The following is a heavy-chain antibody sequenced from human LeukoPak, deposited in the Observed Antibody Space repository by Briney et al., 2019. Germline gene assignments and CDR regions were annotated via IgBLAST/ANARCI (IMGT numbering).Heavy chain of an antibody. D-gene: IGHD2-15*01. CDR3: ARLGYCSGGTCYKSYSDY. J-gene: IGHJ4*02. Sequence: HGESLKISCKGSGYTFPSYWIAWVRQMPGKGLEWMGVIYVGGSDTRYSPSFQGQVTISADKSISTAYLQWGSLKASDTAMYYCARLGYCSGGTCYKSYSDYWGQGTLVTVSS. CDR2: IYVGGSDT. V-gene: IGHV5-51*01. CDR1: GYTFPSYW.